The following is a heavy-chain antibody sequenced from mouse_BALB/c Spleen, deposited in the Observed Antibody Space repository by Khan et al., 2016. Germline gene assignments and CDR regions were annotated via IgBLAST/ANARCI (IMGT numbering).Heavy chain of an antibody. Sequence: EVQLQESGPGLVKPSQSLSLTCSVTGYSITSGYYWNWIRQFPGNKLEWLGYIGYDGSNNYNPSLKNRISITRDTSKNQFFLRLNSVTTEDTTAYYCARGGDYFFDYWGQGTTLTVSS. V-gene: IGHV3-6*02. CDR3: ARGGDYFFDY. CDR2: IGYDGSN. CDR1: GYSITSGYY. D-gene: IGHD1-1*01. J-gene: IGHJ2*01.